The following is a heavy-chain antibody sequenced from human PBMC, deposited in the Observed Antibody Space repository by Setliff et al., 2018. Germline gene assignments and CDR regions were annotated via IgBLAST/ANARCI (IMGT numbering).Heavy chain of an antibody. CDR3: ARYDSSGYSENYYFDY. D-gene: IGHD3-22*01. CDR2: VYYSGNT. CDR1: GGSISTTDYY. Sequence: KLPETLSLTCTVSGGSISTTDYYWGWIRQPPGKGLEWIGCVYYSGNTYYSPSLKSRVTMFVDTSKNQFSLMLYSVTAADTAIYYCARYDSSGYSENYYFDYWGQGTLVTVSS. V-gene: IGHV4-39*07. J-gene: IGHJ4*02.